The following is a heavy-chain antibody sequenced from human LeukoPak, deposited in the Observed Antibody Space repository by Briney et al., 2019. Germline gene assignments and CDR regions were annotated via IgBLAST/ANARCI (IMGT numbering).Heavy chain of an antibody. V-gene: IGHV4-59*08. Sequence: ASETLSLTCTVSGGSISSDYWSWFRQPPGKGLEWIGYVYYSGSTNYNPSLKSRVTMSVDASKNQISLRLGSVTAADTAVYYCARIPYSSGWYQFDFWGQGTLVTVSS. D-gene: IGHD6-19*01. CDR2: VYYSGST. CDR1: GGSISSDY. J-gene: IGHJ4*02. CDR3: ARIPYSSGWYQFDF.